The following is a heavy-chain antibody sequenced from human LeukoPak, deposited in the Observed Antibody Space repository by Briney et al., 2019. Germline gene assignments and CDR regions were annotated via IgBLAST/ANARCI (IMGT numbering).Heavy chain of an antibody. CDR3: LTDGYGDYAGSYS. J-gene: IGHJ5*02. CDR1: EYTVTGYD. CDR2: INLNTGGT. D-gene: IGHD4-17*01. Sequence: ASVKVSCKASEYTVTGYDMNWVRQAPGQGLEWMGWINLNTGGTNYAQKFQASVAMTPDTSISTAYIDLSSLRSDDPAALYFLTDGYGDYAGSYSWGPGDPVTVSS. V-gene: IGHV1-2*02.